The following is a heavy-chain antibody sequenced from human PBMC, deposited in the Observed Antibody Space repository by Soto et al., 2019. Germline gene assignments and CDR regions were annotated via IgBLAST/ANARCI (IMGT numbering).Heavy chain of an antibody. Sequence: SETLSRTCAVYGGSFSGYYWSWIRPPPGKGLEWIGEINHSGSTNYNPSLKSRVTISVDTSKNQFSLKLSSVTAADTAVYYCARAIAARRGYYYYGMDVWGQGTTVTVSS. CDR1: GGSFSGYY. CDR2: INHSGST. CDR3: ARAIAARRGYYYYGMDV. V-gene: IGHV4-34*01. J-gene: IGHJ6*02. D-gene: IGHD6-6*01.